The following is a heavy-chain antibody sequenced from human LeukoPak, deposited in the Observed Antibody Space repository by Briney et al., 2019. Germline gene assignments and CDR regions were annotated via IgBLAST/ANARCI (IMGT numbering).Heavy chain of an antibody. J-gene: IGHJ4*02. Sequence: ASVKVSCKASGYTFTGYYIHWLRQAPGQGLEWMGWINPNSGGTNYAQKFQGRVTMTRDTSISTAYIELSRLSSDDTAVYYCARDNSSSWYGYWDYWGQGTLVTVSS. V-gene: IGHV1-2*02. CDR2: INPNSGGT. CDR1: GYTFTGYY. CDR3: ARDNSSSWYGYWDY. D-gene: IGHD6-13*01.